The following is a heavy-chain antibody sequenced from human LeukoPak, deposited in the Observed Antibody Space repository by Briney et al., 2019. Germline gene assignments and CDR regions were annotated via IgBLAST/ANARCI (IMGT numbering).Heavy chain of an antibody. CDR1: GFNFNEHG. CDR3: AKFSYGDYVK. V-gene: IGHV3-30*02. Sequence: PGGSLRLSCTASGFNFNEHGMHWVRQAPGKGLEWVAFLRHDGSNIHYADSVKGRFTISRDNSKNTVFLQMNSLRAADTAVYYCAKFSYGDYVKWGRGTLVTVSS. CDR2: LRHDGSNI. J-gene: IGHJ4*02. D-gene: IGHD4-17*01.